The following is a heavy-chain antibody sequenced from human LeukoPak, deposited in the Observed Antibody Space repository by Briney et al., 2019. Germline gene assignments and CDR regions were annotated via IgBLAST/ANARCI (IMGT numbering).Heavy chain of an antibody. Sequence: PSETLSLTCTVSGGSIRSYYWTWIRQPPGKGLEWIGYIYYSGSTNYNPSLKSRVTISVDTSKNQFSLKLSSVTAADTAVYYCARGGPYHSGYYFDYWGQGTLVTVSS. CDR2: IYYSGST. V-gene: IGHV4-59*08. CDR1: GGSIRSYY. D-gene: IGHD6-25*01. J-gene: IGHJ4*02. CDR3: ARGGPYHSGYYFDY.